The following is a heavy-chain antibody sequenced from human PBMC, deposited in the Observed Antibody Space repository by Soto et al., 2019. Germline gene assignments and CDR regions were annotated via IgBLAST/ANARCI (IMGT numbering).Heavy chain of an antibody. CDR2: HFYGGST. V-gene: IGHV4-31*03. CDR1: GDSISSGGYF. D-gene: IGHD3-10*01. J-gene: IGHJ4*02. CDR3: VRAPPYGTFDS. Sequence: QVQLQESGPGLVKPSQTLSLTCTVSGDSISSGGYFWGWIRQLPGKGLEWIGHHFYGGSTYYSPSLESRGTISVDTSKNRFPLTLSSVTAADTAFYYCVRAPPYGTFDSWGQGTLVTVSS.